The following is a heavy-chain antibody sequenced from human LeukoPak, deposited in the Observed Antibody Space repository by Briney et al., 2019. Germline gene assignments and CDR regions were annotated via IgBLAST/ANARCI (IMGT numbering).Heavy chain of an antibody. D-gene: IGHD2-21*02. J-gene: IGHJ4*02. Sequence: ASVTVSFKASGYTFTSYGISWVRQAPGQGLEWMGWISAYNGNTNYAQKLQGRVTMTTDTSTSTAYMELRSLRSDDTAVYYCARLLGMGAYCGGDCYFDYWGQGALVTVSS. CDR1: GYTFTSYG. CDR3: ARLLGMGAYCGGDCYFDY. CDR2: ISAYNGNT. V-gene: IGHV1-18*01.